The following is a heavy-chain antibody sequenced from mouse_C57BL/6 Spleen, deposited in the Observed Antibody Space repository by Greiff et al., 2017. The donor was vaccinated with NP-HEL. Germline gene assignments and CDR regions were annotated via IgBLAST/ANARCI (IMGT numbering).Heavy chain of an antibody. J-gene: IGHJ4*01. Sequence: QVQLQQSGAELARPGASVKMSCKASGYTFTSYTMHWVKQRPGQGLEWIGYINPSSGYTKYNQKFKDKATLTADKSSSTAYMQLSSLTSEDSAVYYCAVGGLREYYAMDYWGQGTSVTVSS. CDR1: GYTFTSYT. CDR2: INPSSGYT. D-gene: IGHD2-4*01. V-gene: IGHV1-4*01. CDR3: AVGGLREYYAMDY.